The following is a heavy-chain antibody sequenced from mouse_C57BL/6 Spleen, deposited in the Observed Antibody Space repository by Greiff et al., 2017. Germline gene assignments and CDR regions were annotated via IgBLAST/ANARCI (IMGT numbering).Heavy chain of an antibody. D-gene: IGHD3-2*02. CDR2: IYPGDGDT. CDR1: GYAFSSSW. Sequence: QVQLQQSGPELVKPGASVKISCKASGYAFSSSWMNWVKQRPGKGLEWIGRIYPGDGDTNYNGKFKGKATLTADKSSSTAYMQLSSLTSEDSAVYFCAREVDSSGYEAYWGQGTLVTVSA. J-gene: IGHJ3*01. V-gene: IGHV1-82*01. CDR3: AREVDSSGYEAY.